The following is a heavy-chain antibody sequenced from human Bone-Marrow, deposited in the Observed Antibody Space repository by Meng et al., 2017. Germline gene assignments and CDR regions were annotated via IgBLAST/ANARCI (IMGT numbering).Heavy chain of an antibody. J-gene: IGHJ5*02. CDR2: INHSGST. Sequence: QVQLQQCGAGLLKASENLSLTCAVYGGAFSGYYWSWIRQPPGKGLEWIGEINHSGSTNYNPSLKSRVTISVDTSKNQFSLKLSSVTAADTAVYYCARVGVVVITPNWFDPWGQGTLVTVS. D-gene: IGHD3-22*01. CDR3: ARVGVVVITPNWFDP. V-gene: IGHV4-34*01. CDR1: GGAFSGYY.